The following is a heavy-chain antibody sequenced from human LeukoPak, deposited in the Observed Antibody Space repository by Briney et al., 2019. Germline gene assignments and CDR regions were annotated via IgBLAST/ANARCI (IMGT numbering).Heavy chain of an antibody. CDR2: FDPEDGET. Sequence: ASVKVSCKVSGYTLTELSMHWVRQAPGKGLEWMGGFDPEDGETIYAQKFQGRVTITADESTSTAYMELSSLRSEDTAVYYCARVLRGEVGYCTNGVCYHNWFDPWGQGTLVTVSS. CDR3: ARVLRGEVGYCTNGVCYHNWFDP. J-gene: IGHJ5*02. D-gene: IGHD2-8*01. CDR1: GYTLTELS. V-gene: IGHV1-24*01.